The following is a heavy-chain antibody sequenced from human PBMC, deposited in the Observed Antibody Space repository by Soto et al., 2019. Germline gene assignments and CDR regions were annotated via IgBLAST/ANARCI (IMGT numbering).Heavy chain of an antibody. CDR1: GFTFSNYG. Sequence: QVQLVESGGGVVQPGRSLRLSCAASGFTFSNYGMHWVRQAPGKGLEWVAVIWYDGSNKYYADSVKGRFTISRDNSKNTLSLQMNSLRAEDTAVYYCAREDYGDSHDYWGQGTLVTVSS. J-gene: IGHJ4*02. CDR3: AREDYGDSHDY. CDR2: IWYDGSNK. D-gene: IGHD4-17*01. V-gene: IGHV3-33*01.